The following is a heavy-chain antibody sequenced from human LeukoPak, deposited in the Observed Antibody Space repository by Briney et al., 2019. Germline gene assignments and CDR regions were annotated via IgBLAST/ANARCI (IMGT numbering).Heavy chain of an antibody. CDR2: INHSGST. CDR3: ARGGRYCSGGSCPKYYYYYMDV. J-gene: IGHJ6*03. CDR1: GGSFSGYY. D-gene: IGHD2-15*01. Sequence: SETLSLTCAVYGGSFSGYYWSWIRQPPGKGLEWIGEINHSGSTNYNPSLKSRVTISVGTSKNQFSLKLSSVTAADTAVYYCARGGRYCSGGSCPKYYYYYMDVWGKGTTVTVSS. V-gene: IGHV4-34*01.